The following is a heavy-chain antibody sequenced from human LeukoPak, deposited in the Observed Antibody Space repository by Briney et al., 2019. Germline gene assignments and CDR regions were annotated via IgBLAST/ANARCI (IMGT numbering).Heavy chain of an antibody. D-gene: IGHD2-2*01. Sequence: GGSLRLSCAASGFTFNTYAMSWVRQAPGKGLEWVSSITGSGGSTYYADSVKGRFTISRDNSMGTLYLQVNSLRAEDTAVYYCARGARYCSSTSCRRGFDPWGQGTLVTVSS. CDR2: ITGSGGST. V-gene: IGHV3-23*01. J-gene: IGHJ5*02. CDR3: ARGARYCSSTSCRRGFDP. CDR1: GFTFNTYA.